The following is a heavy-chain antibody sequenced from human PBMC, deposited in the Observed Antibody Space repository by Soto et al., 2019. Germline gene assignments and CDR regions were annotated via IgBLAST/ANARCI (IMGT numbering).Heavy chain of an antibody. CDR3: ARGNYDFWSGYSINWFDP. Sequence: ASVKVSCKASGYTFTGYYMHWVRQAPGQGLEWMGWINPNSGGTNYAQKFQGRVTMTRDTSISTAYMELSRLRSDDTAVYYCARGNYDFWSGYSINWFDPWGQGTLVTVS. V-gene: IGHV1-2*02. CDR2: INPNSGGT. D-gene: IGHD3-3*01. CDR1: GYTFTGYY. J-gene: IGHJ5*02.